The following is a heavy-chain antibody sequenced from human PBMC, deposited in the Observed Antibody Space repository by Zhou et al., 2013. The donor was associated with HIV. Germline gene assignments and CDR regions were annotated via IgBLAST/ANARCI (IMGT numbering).Heavy chain of an antibody. J-gene: IGHJ5*02. D-gene: IGHD6-19*01. CDR2: INPNSGGT. V-gene: IGHV1-2*02. CDR1: GYTFTGYY. CDR3: ARDKGRQWLVRGWFDP. Sequence: QVQLVQSGSEVKKPGASVKVSCKASGYTFTGYYMHWVRQAPGQGLEWMGWINPNSGGTNYAQKFQGRVTMTRDTSISTAYMELSRLRSDDTAVYYCARDKGRQWLVRGWFDPWGQGTLGHRLL.